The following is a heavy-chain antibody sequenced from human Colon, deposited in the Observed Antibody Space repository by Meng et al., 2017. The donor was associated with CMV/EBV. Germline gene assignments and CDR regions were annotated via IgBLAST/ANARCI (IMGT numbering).Heavy chain of an antibody. CDR2: VSGSGYDT. CDR1: GFPFSTYA. CDR3: GRDPGLPNGIHV. D-gene: IGHD1-1*01. V-gene: IGHV3-23*01. Sequence: GGSLRLSCAGSGFPFSTYAMSWVRQAPGKGLEWVSAVSGSGYDTFYADSVKGRLTITRDNSKNMLYLQMNSLRVEDTAVYYCGRDPGLPNGIHVWGQGTTVTVSS. J-gene: IGHJ6*02.